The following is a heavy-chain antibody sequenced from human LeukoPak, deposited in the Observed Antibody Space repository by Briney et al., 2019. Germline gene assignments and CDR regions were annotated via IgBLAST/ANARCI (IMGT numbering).Heavy chain of an antibody. J-gene: IGHJ6*03. V-gene: IGHV3-21*01. D-gene: IGHD6-6*01. CDR2: ISSSSSYI. CDR3: ARDWDEGSSPGSYYYYMDV. Sequence: PGGSLRLSCAASGFTFSSYSMNWVRQAPGKGLEWVSSISSSSSYIYYADSVKGRFTISRDNAKNSLYLQMNSLRAEDTAVYYCARDWDEGSSPGSYYYYMDVWGKGTTVTVSS. CDR1: GFTFSSYS.